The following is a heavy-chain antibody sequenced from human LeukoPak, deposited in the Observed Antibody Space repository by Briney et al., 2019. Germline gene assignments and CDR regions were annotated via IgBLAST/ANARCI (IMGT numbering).Heavy chain of an antibody. CDR1: GGSIRRAGSY. D-gene: IGHD2-15*01. V-gene: IGHV4-31*03. J-gene: IGHJ2*01. Sequence: SETLPLTCTVSGGSIRRAGSYWHWIRQFPGTGLEWIGYYSGTTYYNPSLMSRVTISVDTSKNQFSLNLSSVTAADTAVYYCVYGSGGYWYFDLWGRGTLVTVSS. CDR3: VYGSGGYWYFDL. CDR2: YSGTT.